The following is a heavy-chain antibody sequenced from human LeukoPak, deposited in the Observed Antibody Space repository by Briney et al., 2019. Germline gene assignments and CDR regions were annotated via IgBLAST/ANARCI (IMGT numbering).Heavy chain of an antibody. J-gene: IGHJ4*02. D-gene: IGHD6-19*01. CDR3: AFSSEIAVAAFHY. V-gene: IGHV1-18*01. CDR1: GYTFTSYG. CDR2: ISAYNGNT. Sequence: ASVKVSCKASGYTFTSYGISWVRQAPGQGLEWMGWISAYNGNTNYAQKLQGRVTMTRNTSISTAYMELSSLRSEDTAVYYCAFSSEIAVAAFHYWGQGTLVTVSS.